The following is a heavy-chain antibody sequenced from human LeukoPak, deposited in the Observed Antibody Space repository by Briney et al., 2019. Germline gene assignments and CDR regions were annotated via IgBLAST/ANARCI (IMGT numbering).Heavy chain of an antibody. V-gene: IGHV4-38-2*01. J-gene: IGHJ4*02. CDR1: GYSIRSGDY. Sequence: SETLSLTCAVSGYSIRSGDYWGWMRQSPGKRLEWIGSIYHSGSTHYNPSLTSRVTISVDTSKNQFSLMLSSVTAADTAVYYCARNRSVTTTPGFDHWGQGTLVTVSS. CDR3: ARNRSVTTTPGFDH. CDR2: IYHSGST. D-gene: IGHD4-17*01.